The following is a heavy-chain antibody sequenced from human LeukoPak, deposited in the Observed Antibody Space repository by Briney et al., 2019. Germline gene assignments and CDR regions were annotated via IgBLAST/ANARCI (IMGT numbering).Heavy chain of an antibody. CDR2: ISGSGGST. D-gene: IGHD3-3*01. Sequence: GGSPRLSCAASGFTFSSYAMSWVRQAPGKGLEWVSAISGSGGSTYYADSVKGRFIISRDNSKNTLYLQMNSLRAEDTAVYYCAKDRGGVPPNSFDPWGQGTLVTVSS. J-gene: IGHJ5*02. CDR1: GFTFSSYA. CDR3: AKDRGGVPPNSFDP. V-gene: IGHV3-23*01.